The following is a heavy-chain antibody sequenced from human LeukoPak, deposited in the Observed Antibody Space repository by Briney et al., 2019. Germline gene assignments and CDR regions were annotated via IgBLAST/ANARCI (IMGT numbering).Heavy chain of an antibody. Sequence: GGSLRLSCAASGFTFSSYSMNWVRQAPGKGLEWVAVMSYDGSNIYYADSVKGRFTISRDNSKNTLYLQMNSLRAEDTAVYYCAKAWRAFIVVVPAAVSGFDPWGQGTLVTVSS. CDR3: AKAWRAFIVVVPAAVSGFDP. CDR1: GFTFSSYS. J-gene: IGHJ5*02. CDR2: MSYDGSNI. D-gene: IGHD2-2*01. V-gene: IGHV3-30*18.